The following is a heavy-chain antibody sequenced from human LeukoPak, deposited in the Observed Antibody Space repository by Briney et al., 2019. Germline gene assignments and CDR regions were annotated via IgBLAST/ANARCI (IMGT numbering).Heavy chain of an antibody. D-gene: IGHD5-18*01. CDR1: GGSISSSSYY. J-gene: IGHJ5*02. Sequence: SETLSLTCTVSGGSISSSSYYWGWIRQPPGKGLEWIGSIYYSGSTYYNPSLKSRVTISVDTSKNQFSLKLSSVTAADTAVYYCARDYRRIQLGGFDPWGQGTLVTVSS. CDR3: ARDYRRIQLGGFDP. CDR2: IYYSGST. V-gene: IGHV4-39*07.